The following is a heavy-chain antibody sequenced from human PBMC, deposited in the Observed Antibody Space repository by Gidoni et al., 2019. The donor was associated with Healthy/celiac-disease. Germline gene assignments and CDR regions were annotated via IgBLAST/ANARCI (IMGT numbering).Heavy chain of an antibody. J-gene: IGHJ3*02. D-gene: IGHD6-13*01. CDR3: ARTGLSSSWHKGAFDI. CDR2: IYYSAST. V-gene: IGHV4-31*01. Sequence: TCTVSGGSISSGGYYWSWIRQHSGKGLEWIGYIYYSASTYYNPSLKSLVTISVDTSKNQFSLKLSSVTAADTAVYYCARTGLSSSWHKGAFDIWGQGTMVTVSS. CDR1: GGSISSGGYY.